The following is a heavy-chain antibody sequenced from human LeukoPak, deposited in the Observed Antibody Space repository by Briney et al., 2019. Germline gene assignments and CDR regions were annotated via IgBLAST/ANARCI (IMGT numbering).Heavy chain of an antibody. CDR3: AKQDYYGSGSFPAFDY. CDR1: GFTFSSYG. Sequence: GGSLRLSCAASGFTFSSYGMHWVRQAPGKGLEWVAVISYDGSNKYYADSVKGRFTISRDNSKNTLYLQMNSLRAEDTAVYYCAKQDYYGSGSFPAFDYWGQGTLVTVSS. D-gene: IGHD3-10*01. J-gene: IGHJ4*02. CDR2: ISYDGSNK. V-gene: IGHV3-30*18.